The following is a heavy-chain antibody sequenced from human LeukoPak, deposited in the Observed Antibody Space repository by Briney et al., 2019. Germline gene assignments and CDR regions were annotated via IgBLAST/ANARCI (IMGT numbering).Heavy chain of an antibody. D-gene: IGHD1-26*01. CDR3: ARDFRSGSYSGDYYFDY. V-gene: IGHV3-21*01. CDR1: GFIFSDYS. CDR2: ISRGSTYI. J-gene: IGHJ4*02. Sequence: GGSLRLSCAASGFIFSDYSMNWVRQAPGKGLEWVSSISRGSTYIYYADSVKGRFTISRDNGETSLYLQMSSLRTEDTAVYYCARDFRSGSYSGDYYFDYWGQGTLVTVSS.